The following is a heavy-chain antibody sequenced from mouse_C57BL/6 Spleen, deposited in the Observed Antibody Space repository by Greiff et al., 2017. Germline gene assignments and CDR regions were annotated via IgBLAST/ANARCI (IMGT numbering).Heavy chain of an antibody. V-gene: IGHV5-17*01. Sequence: EVKLQESGGGLVKPGGSLKLSCAASGFTFSDYGMHWVRQAPEKGLEWVAYISSGSSTIYYADTVKGRFTISRDNAKNTLFLQMTSLRSEDTAMYYCVYDGYYWFAYWGQGTLVTVSA. CDR3: VYDGYYWFAY. CDR1: GFTFSDYG. J-gene: IGHJ3*01. D-gene: IGHD2-3*01. CDR2: ISSGSSTI.